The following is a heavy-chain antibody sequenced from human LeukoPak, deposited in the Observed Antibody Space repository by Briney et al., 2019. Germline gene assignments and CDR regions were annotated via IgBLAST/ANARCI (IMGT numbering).Heavy chain of an antibody. CDR3: ASEQRGGAFDI. CDR1: GFTFSSYS. CDR2: ISSSSSYI. Sequence: GGSLRLSCAASGFTFSSYSMNWVRQAPGKGLEWVSSISSSSSYIYYADSVKGRFTISRDNAKNSLYLQMNSPRAEDTAVYYCASEQRGGAFDIWGQGTMVTVSS. J-gene: IGHJ3*02. D-gene: IGHD3-16*01. V-gene: IGHV3-21*01.